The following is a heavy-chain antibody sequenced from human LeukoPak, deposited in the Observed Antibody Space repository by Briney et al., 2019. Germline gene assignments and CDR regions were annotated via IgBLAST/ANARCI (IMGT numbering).Heavy chain of an antibody. J-gene: IGHJ6*03. CDR3: ARGRKEWELLGGYYYYMDV. V-gene: IGHV1-8*03. Sequence: ASVKVSCKASGYTFTSYDINWVRQATGQGLEWIGWMNPNSGNTGYAQKFQGRVTITMNTSISTAYMELTGLRSEDTAVYYCARGRKEWELLGGYYYYMDVWGKGTTVTVSS. CDR1: GYTFTSYD. CDR2: MNPNSGNT. D-gene: IGHD1-26*01.